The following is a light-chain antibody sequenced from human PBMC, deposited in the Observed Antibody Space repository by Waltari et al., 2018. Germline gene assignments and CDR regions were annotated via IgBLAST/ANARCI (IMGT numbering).Light chain of an antibody. CDR2: EVT. CDR1: SSDIGSYNY. Sequence: QSALTQPASVSGSPGQSITISCTGTSSDIGSYNYVSWYQQHPGKAPKLIIYEVTNRTSGVCSRFSGSKSGNTASLTISGLQAEDEADYYCSSYMDTTTLELFGGGTSLTVL. V-gene: IGLV2-14*01. CDR3: SSYMDTTTLEL. J-gene: IGLJ2*01.